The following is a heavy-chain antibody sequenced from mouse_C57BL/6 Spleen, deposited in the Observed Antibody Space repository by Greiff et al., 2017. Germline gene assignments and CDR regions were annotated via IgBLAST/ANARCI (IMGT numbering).Heavy chain of an antibody. D-gene: IGHD4-1*01. V-gene: IGHV1-59*01. Sequence: QVQLQQPGAELVRPGTSVKLSCKASGYTFTSYWMHWVKQRPGQGLEWIGVIDPSDSYTNYNQKFKGKATLTVDTSSSTAYLQLSSLTSEDSAVYYCARELTGTARGAYWGQGTLVTVSA. CDR1: GYTFTSYW. J-gene: IGHJ3*01. CDR3: ARELTGTARGAY. CDR2: IDPSDSYT.